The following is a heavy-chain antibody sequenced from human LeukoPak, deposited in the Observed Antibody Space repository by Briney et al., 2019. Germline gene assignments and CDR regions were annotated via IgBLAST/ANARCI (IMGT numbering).Heavy chain of an antibody. V-gene: IGHV1-18*01. Sequence: GASVKVSCKASGYTFTSYGISWVRQAPGQGLEWMGWISAYNGNTNYAQKLQGRATMTTDTSTSTAYMELRSLRSDDTAVYYCARSAAYYYDSSGYYMDYWGQGTLVTVSS. CDR2: ISAYNGNT. D-gene: IGHD3-22*01. J-gene: IGHJ4*02. CDR1: GYTFTSYG. CDR3: ARSAAYYYDSSGYYMDY.